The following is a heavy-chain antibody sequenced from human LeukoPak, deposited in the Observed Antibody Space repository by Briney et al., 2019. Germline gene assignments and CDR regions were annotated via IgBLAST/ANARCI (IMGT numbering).Heavy chain of an antibody. V-gene: IGHV3-23*01. Sequence: PGGSLRLSCAASGFTFSSYRMNWVRQAPGKGLEWVSAISGSGGSTYYADSVKGRFTISRDNSKNTLYLQMNSLRAEDTAVYYCAKVSSSSGISRLDFDYWGQGTLVTVSS. J-gene: IGHJ4*02. CDR2: ISGSGGST. D-gene: IGHD6-6*01. CDR3: AKVSSSSGISRLDFDY. CDR1: GFTFSSYR.